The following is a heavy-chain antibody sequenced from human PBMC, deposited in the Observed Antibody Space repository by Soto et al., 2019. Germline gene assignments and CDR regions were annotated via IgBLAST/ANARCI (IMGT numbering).Heavy chain of an antibody. CDR3: ARDHLSYYDSSGYTSD. CDR2: ISYDGSNK. Sequence: PVGSLRLSCAASGFTFSSYAMHWVRQAPGKGLEWVAVISYDGSNKYYADSVKGRFTISRDNSKNTLYLQMNGLRAEDTAVHYCARDHLSYYDSSGYTSDWGQGTLVTVSS. CDR1: GFTFSSYA. J-gene: IGHJ4*02. V-gene: IGHV3-30-3*01. D-gene: IGHD3-22*01.